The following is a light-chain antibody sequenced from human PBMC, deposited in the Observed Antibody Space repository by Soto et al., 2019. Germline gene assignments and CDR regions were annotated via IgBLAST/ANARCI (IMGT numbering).Light chain of an antibody. J-gene: IGKJ5*01. CDR1: QSVNSR. Sequence: IVWTQSPGSLSLSPGQGSTLSVGASQSVNSRLAWYQHKPGQAPRLLISGASSRATGIPDRFSGSGSATDFTLTISRLEPEDFALYYCQHYGRSPITFGQGTRLEI. CDR3: QHYGRSPIT. CDR2: GAS. V-gene: IGKV3-20*01.